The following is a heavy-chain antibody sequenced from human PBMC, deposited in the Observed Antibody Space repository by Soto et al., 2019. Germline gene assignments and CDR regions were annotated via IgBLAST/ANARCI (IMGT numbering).Heavy chain of an antibody. Sequence: EVQLVESGGGLVQPGRSLRLSCAASGFTFDDYAMHWVRQAPGKGLEWVSGISWNSGSIGYADAVKGRLTISRDNAKNSLYLQMNSLRAEDTALYYCAKGVVVAALGRFDPWGQGTMVPVSS. CDR3: AKGVVVAALGRFDP. CDR1: GFTFDDYA. D-gene: IGHD2-15*01. CDR2: ISWNSGSI. V-gene: IGHV3-9*01. J-gene: IGHJ5*02.